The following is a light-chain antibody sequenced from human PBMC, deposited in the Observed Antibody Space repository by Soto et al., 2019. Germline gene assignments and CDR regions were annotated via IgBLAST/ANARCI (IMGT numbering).Light chain of an antibody. J-gene: IGLJ1*01. CDR3: CSYAGTNTVV. V-gene: IGLV2-23*01. CDR1: SSDVGSYNL. Sequence: QSALTQPASVSGSPGQSITISCTGTSSDVGSYNLVSWYQQHPGKAPKLMIYDGNKRPSVVSNRFSGSKSANTASLTISGLQTEDEADYYCCSYAGTNTVVFGTGTKLTVL. CDR2: DGN.